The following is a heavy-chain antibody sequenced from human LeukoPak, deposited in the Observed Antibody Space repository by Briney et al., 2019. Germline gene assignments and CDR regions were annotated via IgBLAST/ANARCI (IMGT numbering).Heavy chain of an antibody. V-gene: IGHV3-72*01. CDR3: ARSRLGALDY. CDR1: GFSFSDPY. J-gene: IGHJ4*02. D-gene: IGHD1-26*01. Sequence: GGSLRLSCAASGFSFSDPYMEWVRQAPGKGLEWVGRIKNKAKSYTTEYAASVKGRFTISRDDSKNSLYLQMDSLKTEDTAVYFCARSRLGALDYWGQGTLVTVSS. CDR2: IKNKAKSYTT.